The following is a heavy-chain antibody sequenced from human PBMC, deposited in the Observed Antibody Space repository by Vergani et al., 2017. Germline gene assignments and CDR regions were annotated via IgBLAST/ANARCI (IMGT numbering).Heavy chain of an antibody. CDR1: GYSFTNYW. Sequence: EVQLVQSGTDVKKPGESLKISCQISGYSFTNYWIGWVRQMPGKGLEWMGIIHPADSDTRYSPSFQGQVTISVDKSISTAYLQRSSLGASDSAMYYCARLYGHDSSGSKYFDYWGQGTLVTVSS. V-gene: IGHV5-51*01. CDR2: IHPADSDT. D-gene: IGHD3-22*01. J-gene: IGHJ4*02. CDR3: ARLYGHDSSGSKYFDY.